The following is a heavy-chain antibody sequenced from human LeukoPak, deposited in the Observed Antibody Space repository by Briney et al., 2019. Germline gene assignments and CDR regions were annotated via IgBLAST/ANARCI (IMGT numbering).Heavy chain of an antibody. J-gene: IGHJ3*02. V-gene: IGHV3-7*01. CDR2: IKQDGSEK. CDR1: GFTFSSYW. D-gene: IGHD1-7*01. CDR3: ASPLTGTTGAFDI. Sequence: GGSLRLSCAASGFTFSSYWMSWVRQAPGKGLEWVANIKQDGSEKYYVDSVKGRFTISRDNAKNSVYLQMNSLRAEDTAVYYCASPLTGTTGAFDIWGQGTMVTVSS.